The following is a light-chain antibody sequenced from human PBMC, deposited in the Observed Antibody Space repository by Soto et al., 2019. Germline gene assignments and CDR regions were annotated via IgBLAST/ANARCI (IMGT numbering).Light chain of an antibody. CDR3: NSYTSSSTRV. V-gene: IGLV2-14*03. Sequence: QSVLTHPASVSGSPGQSITISCTGTSSDIGSYNYVSWYQQHPGKAPKLIIYDVSNRPSGVSDRFSGSKSGNTASLTISGLQAEDEADYYCNSYTSSSTRVFGTGTKVTVL. CDR2: DVS. CDR1: SSDIGSYNY. J-gene: IGLJ1*01.